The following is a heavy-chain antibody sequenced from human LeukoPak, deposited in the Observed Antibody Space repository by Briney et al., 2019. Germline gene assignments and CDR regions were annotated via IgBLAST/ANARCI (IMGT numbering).Heavy chain of an antibody. V-gene: IGHV3-23*01. CDR1: GCTFSSYA. D-gene: IGHD6-13*01. Sequence: PGGSLRLSCAASGCTFSSYAMSWVPQAPGKGLEWLSAIIGSGSSTYYADSVKGRFTISRDNSKNTLFLQMNSLRAEDTAVYYCAKDRAQQLVLDFWGQGTLVTVSS. J-gene: IGHJ4*02. CDR3: AKDRAQQLVLDF. CDR2: IIGSGSST.